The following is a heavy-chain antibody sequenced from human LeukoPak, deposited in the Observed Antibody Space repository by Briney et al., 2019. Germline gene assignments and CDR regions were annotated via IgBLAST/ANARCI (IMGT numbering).Heavy chain of an antibody. V-gene: IGHV4-34*01. CDR2: INHSGST. CDR3: ATIQVVVVPATLNY. J-gene: IGHJ4*02. D-gene: IGHD2-15*01. CDR1: GGSFSGYY. Sequence: PSETLSLTCAVYGGSFSGYYWSWIRQPPGKGLEWIGEINHSGSTNYNPSLKSRVTISVDTSKNQFSLKLSSVTAADTAVYYCATIQVVVVPATLNYWGQGTLVTVSS.